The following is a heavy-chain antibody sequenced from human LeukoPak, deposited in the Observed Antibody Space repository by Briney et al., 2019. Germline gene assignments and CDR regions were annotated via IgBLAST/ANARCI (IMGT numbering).Heavy chain of an antibody. CDR3: ARGGNSGSYYGY. V-gene: IGHV4-34*01. D-gene: IGHD1-26*01. J-gene: IGHJ4*02. CDR1: GGSFSGYY. CDR2: INHSGST. Sequence: SETLSLTCAVYGGSFSGYYWSWIRQPPGKGLEWIGEINHSGSTTYNPSLKSRVTISVDTSKNQFSLKLSSVTAADTAVYYCARGGNSGSYYGYWGQGTLVTVSS.